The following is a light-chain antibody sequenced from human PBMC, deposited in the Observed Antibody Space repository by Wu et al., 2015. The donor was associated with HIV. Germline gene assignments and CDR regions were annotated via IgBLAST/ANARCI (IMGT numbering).Light chain of an antibody. J-gene: IGKJ4*01. CDR3: QQYETSPLT. V-gene: IGKV3-20*01. CDR1: QSVSTNY. CDR2: GAS. Sequence: EIVLTQSPGTLSLSPGERATLSCRASQSVSTNYLAWYQQKPGQAPRLLIYGASSRATGIPDRFSGSGSDTDFSLTISRLEPEDFAVYYCQQYETSPLTFGGGTKVEI.